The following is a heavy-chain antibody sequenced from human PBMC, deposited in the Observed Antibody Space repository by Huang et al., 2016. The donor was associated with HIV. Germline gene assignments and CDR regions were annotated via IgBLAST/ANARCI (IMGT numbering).Heavy chain of an antibody. Sequence: QVQLVRSGAEVKKPGASVKVSCKASGYTFTSYGISWVRQAPGQGLEWRGWISAYNDHTKYAQKLQGRVTMTTETSTSTAYMELRSLRSDDTAVYYCARDRGAVAGTSPGYWGQGTLVTVSS. D-gene: IGHD6-19*01. CDR1: GYTFTSYG. V-gene: IGHV1-18*01. CDR2: ISAYNDHT. J-gene: IGHJ4*02. CDR3: ARDRGAVAGTSPGY.